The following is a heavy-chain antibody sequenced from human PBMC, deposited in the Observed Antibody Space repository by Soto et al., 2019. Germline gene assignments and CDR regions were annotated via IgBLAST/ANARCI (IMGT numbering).Heavy chain of an antibody. V-gene: IGHV4-39*01. J-gene: IGHJ5*02. CDR1: GDCIISSDFY. CDR3: ARHSLALRKNNWFDP. D-gene: IGHD3-3*02. Sequence: SETLSLTCTVSGDCIISSDFYWGWVRQPPGKGLEWIGSIFYLGSSYYNPSLKSRVTMSVDTSKNQFSLRLRSVTAADTALYFCARHSLALRKNNWFDPCGEGIMVIVS. CDR2: IFYLGSS.